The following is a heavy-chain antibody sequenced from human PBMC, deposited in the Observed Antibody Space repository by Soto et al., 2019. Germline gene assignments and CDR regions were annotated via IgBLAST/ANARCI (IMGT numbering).Heavy chain of an antibody. V-gene: IGHV1-3*01. CDR1: GYTFTSYA. Sequence: ASLKVSCKASGYTFTSYAMHWVRQAPGQRLEWMGWINAGNGNTKYSQKFQGRVTITRDTSASTAYMELSSLRSEDTAVYYCARVIGYSYGTDYWGQGTLVNVSS. CDR2: INAGNGNT. D-gene: IGHD5-18*01. J-gene: IGHJ4*02. CDR3: ARVIGYSYGTDY.